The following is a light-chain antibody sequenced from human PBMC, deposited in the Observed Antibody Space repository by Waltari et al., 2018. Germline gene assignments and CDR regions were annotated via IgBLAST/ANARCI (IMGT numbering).Light chain of an antibody. V-gene: IGLV1-47*01. CDR1: SSNVGKNY. Sequence: QSVLTHPPSASGTPGQRVTISGSGSSSNVGKNYVFWHQQLPGTAPNLLISGNDQRPSGVPDRFSGSKSGTSASLAISGLRSEDEADYYCAAWDDSLGVWIFGGGTKLTVL. CDR3: AAWDDSLGVWI. CDR2: GND. J-gene: IGLJ2*01.